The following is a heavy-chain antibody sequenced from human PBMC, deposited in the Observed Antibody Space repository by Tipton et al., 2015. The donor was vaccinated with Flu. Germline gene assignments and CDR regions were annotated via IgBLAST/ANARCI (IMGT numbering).Heavy chain of an antibody. V-gene: IGHV4-61*01. Sequence: LRLSCTVSGGSVSSGSYYWSWIRQPPGKGLAWIGYIYYSGSTNYNPSLKCRVTISVDTSKNQFSLKLSSVTAADTAVYYCARGDFWSGYYVDYWGQGTLVTVSS. CDR3: ARGDFWSGYYVDY. CDR1: GGSVSSGSYY. J-gene: IGHJ4*02. CDR2: IYYSGST. D-gene: IGHD3-3*01.